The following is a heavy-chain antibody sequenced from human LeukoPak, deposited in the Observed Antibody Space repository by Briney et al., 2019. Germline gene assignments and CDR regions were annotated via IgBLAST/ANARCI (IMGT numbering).Heavy chain of an antibody. CDR3: ARDSASIAAAVYWYFDL. D-gene: IGHD6-13*01. V-gene: IGHV3-33*01. CDR2: IWYDGSNE. Sequence: GGSLRLSCAASGFTFNTYAMNWVRQAPGKGLEWVAVIWYDGSNECYADSVKGRFTISRDNSKNTLYLQMNSLRAEDSAVYFCARDSASIAAAVYWYFDLWGRGTLVTVSS. J-gene: IGHJ2*01. CDR1: GFTFNTYA.